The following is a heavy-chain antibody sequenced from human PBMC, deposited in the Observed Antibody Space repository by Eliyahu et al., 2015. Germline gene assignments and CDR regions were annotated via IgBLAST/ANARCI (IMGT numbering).Heavy chain of an antibody. J-gene: IGHJ6*02. V-gene: IGHV1-18*01. CDR2: ISAYNGNT. D-gene: IGHD3-9*01. CDR3: ARDYGYFDWFRYYYYYGMDV. Sequence: QVQLVQSGAEVKKPGASVXVSCXASGXXFXXYGISWVRQAPGQXLEWMGWISAYNGNTNYAQKLQGRVTMTTDTSTSTAYMELRSLRSDDTAVYYCARDYGYFDWFRYYYYYGMDVWGQGTTVTVSS. CDR1: GXXFXXYG.